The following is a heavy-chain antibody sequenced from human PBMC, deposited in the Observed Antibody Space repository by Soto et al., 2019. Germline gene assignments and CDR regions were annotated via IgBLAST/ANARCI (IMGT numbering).Heavy chain of an antibody. Sequence: AESLKLSCKGSGNRFTRYWIGWVRQMPGKGLEWMGIIYPGDSDTRYSPSFQGQVTISADKSISTAYLQWSSLKASDTAMYYCGSNNVGYEHYCSCCGMDGWVQGTTVTVA. V-gene: IGHV5-51*01. CDR3: GSNNVGYEHYCSCCGMDG. CDR1: GNRFTRYW. J-gene: IGHJ6*02. CDR2: IYPGDSDT. D-gene: IGHD5-12*01.